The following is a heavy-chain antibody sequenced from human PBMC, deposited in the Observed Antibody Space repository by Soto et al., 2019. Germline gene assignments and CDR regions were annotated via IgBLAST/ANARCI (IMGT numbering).Heavy chain of an antibody. CDR1: GYTFTSYA. V-gene: IGHV1-18*01. CDR2: ISAYNGNT. CDR3: ARDRDYDILTGLDV. Sequence: ASVKVSCKASGYTFTSYAMNWVRQAPGQRLEWMGWISAYNGNTNYAQKLQGRVTMTTDTSTSTAYMELRSLRSDDTAVYYCARDRDYDILTGLDVWGQGTTVTVSS. J-gene: IGHJ6*02. D-gene: IGHD3-9*01.